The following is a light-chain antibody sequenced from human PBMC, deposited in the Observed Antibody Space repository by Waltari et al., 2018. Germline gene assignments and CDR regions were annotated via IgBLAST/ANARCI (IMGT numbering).Light chain of an antibody. CDR3: QHYVSLPAT. V-gene: IGKV3-20*01. CDR1: QSISKY. Sequence: EIVLTQSPDTLSFSPGESATLPCRASQSISKYLAWFQQKPGQAPRLLIYHASSRSTGIPDRFSGSGFGTDFSLTISRLEPEDFAVYYCQHYVSLPATFGQGTKLDIK. CDR2: HAS. J-gene: IGKJ1*01.